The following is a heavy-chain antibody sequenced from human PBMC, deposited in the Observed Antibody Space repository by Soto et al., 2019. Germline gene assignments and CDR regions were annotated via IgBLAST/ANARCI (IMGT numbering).Heavy chain of an antibody. Sequence: QVHLVQSGAEVKKPGASVKVSCXXXXXXXXXXXXTWVRQAPGQGLEWMGWISAHNGNTNYAQKXXXXXXXXXXXXXXXXXXXXXXXXXXXXXXXXCARGRYGEYWGQGALVTVSS. CDR3: ARGRYGEY. J-gene: IGHJ4*02. D-gene: IGHD3-10*01. CDR1: XXXXXXXX. CDR2: ISAHNGNT. V-gene: IGHV1-18*01.